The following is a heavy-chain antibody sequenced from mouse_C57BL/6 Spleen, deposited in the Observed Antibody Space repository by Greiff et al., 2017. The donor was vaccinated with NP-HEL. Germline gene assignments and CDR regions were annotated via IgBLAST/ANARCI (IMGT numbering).Heavy chain of an antibody. Sequence: EVQLVESGGDLVKPGGSLKLSCAASGFTFSSYGMSWVRQTPDKRLEWVATISSGGSSTYYPDSVKGRFTISRDNAKNTLYLQMSSLKSEDTAMYYCARWTPVVATGGYFDYWGQGTTLTVSS. D-gene: IGHD1-1*01. CDR3: ARWTPVVATGGYFDY. CDR1: GFTFSSYG. V-gene: IGHV5-6*01. J-gene: IGHJ2*01. CDR2: ISSGGSST.